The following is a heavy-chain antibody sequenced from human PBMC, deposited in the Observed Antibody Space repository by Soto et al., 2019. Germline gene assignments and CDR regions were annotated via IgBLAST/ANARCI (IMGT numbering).Heavy chain of an antibody. CDR2: IYGGGST. CDR1: GFSVSGSY. CDR3: ARGPYFIHSYLEY. D-gene: IGHD3-16*01. Sequence: GGSLRLSCSASGFSVSGSYMSWVRQSPGKGLEWVSVIYGGGSTYYADSVKGRFTISSDTSKNTLYLQMNSLRVEDTAVYYCARGPYFIHSYLEYWGQGTQVTVS. V-gene: IGHV3-53*01. J-gene: IGHJ4*02.